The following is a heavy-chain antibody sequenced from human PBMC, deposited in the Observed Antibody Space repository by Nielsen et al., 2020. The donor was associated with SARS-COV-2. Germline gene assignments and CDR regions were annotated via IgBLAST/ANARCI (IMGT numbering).Heavy chain of an antibody. D-gene: IGHD2-2*01. CDR3: ARVGYCSSTSCRDAFDI. CDR1: GGSISSSSYY. J-gene: IGHJ3*02. Sequence: SETLSLTCTVSGGSISSSSYYWGWIRQPPGKGLEWIGSIYYSGTTYYNPSLKSRVTISVDTSKSQFSLKLSSVTAADTAVYYCARVGYCSSTSCRDAFDIWGQGTMVTVSS. V-gene: IGHV4-39*01. CDR2: IYYSGTT.